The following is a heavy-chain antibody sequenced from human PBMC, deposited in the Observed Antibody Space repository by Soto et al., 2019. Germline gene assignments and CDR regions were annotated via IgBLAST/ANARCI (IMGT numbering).Heavy chain of an antibody. CDR1: GFTFSNAW. D-gene: IGHD3-3*01. CDR3: TVDSDYYDFWGDSRVFDP. J-gene: IGHJ5*02. Sequence: GGSLRLSCAASGFTFSNAWMNWVRQAPGKGLEWVGRIKSKTDGGTTDYAAPVKGRFTISRDDSKNTLYLQMNTLKTEDTAVYYCTVDSDYYDFWGDSRVFDPRRQGTLVTVSS. V-gene: IGHV3-15*07. CDR2: IKSKTDGGTT.